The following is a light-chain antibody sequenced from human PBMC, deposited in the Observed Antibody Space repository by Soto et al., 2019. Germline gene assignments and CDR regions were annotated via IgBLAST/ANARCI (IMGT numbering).Light chain of an antibody. CDR1: NSDIGDANY. Sequence: QSALTQPASVSGAPGQWVTISCTGANSDIGDANYVYWYQQYPGKAPKVLIYEDNYRPSGVSGRFSGSKSGTSASLAISGLQAEDEADYYCRSFESGISRYVFGGGTKVTVL. CDR2: EDN. CDR3: RSFESGISRYV. J-gene: IGLJ1*01. V-gene: IGLV2-14*01.